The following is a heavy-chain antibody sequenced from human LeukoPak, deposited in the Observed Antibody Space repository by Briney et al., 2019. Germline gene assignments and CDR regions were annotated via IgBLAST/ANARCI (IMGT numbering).Heavy chain of an antibody. CDR2: ISAYNGNT. CDR1: GYTFTSYG. J-gene: IGHJ3*02. Sequence: GASVKVSCKASGYTFTSYGISWVRQAPGQGLEWMGWISAYNGNTNYAQKLQGRVTMTTDTSTSTAYMELRSLRSDDTAVYYCARIRYYYDSSGYFPILQDDASDIWGQGTMVTVSS. D-gene: IGHD3-22*01. CDR3: ARIRYYYDSSGYFPILQDDASDI. V-gene: IGHV1-18*01.